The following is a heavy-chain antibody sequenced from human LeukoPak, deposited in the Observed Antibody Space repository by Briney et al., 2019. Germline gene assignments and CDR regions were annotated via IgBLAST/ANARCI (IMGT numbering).Heavy chain of an antibody. V-gene: IGHV1-2*02. D-gene: IGHD6-13*01. J-gene: IGHJ3*02. Sequence: ASVKVSCKASGYTFTGYYMHWVRQAPGQGLEWMGWINPNSGGTNYAQKFQGRVTMTRDTSISTAYMELSRLRSEDTAVYYCATDSNSLAAAALPTDAFDIWGQGTMVTVSS. CDR1: GYTFTGYY. CDR3: ATDSNSLAAAALPTDAFDI. CDR2: INPNSGGT.